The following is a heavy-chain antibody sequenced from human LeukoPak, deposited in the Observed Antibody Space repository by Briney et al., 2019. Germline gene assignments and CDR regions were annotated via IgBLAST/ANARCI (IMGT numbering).Heavy chain of an antibody. CDR1: GYSFTSYW. D-gene: IGHD6-13*01. Sequence: GESLKISCKGSGYSFTSYWIGWVRQMPGKGLEWMGIIYPGDSDTRYSPSFQGQVTISADKSISTAYLQWSSLKASDTAMYYCARLHRSRYSSSCLDYWGQGTLVTVSS. CDR3: ARLHRSRYSSSCLDY. CDR2: IYPGDSDT. V-gene: IGHV5-51*01. J-gene: IGHJ4*02.